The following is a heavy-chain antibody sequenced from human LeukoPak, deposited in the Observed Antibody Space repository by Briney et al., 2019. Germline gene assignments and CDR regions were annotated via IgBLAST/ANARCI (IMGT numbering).Heavy chain of an antibody. CDR1: GGSISSSSYY. D-gene: IGHD1-26*01. CDR3: AMVVGADDYYYYYMDV. V-gene: IGHV4-39*01. J-gene: IGHJ6*03. Sequence: PSETLSLTCTVSGGSISSSSYYWGWIRQPPGKGLEWIGSIYYSGSTYYNPSLKSRVTISVDTSKNQFSLKLSSVTAADTAVYYCAMVVGADDYYYYYMDVWGKGTTVTVSS. CDR2: IYYSGST.